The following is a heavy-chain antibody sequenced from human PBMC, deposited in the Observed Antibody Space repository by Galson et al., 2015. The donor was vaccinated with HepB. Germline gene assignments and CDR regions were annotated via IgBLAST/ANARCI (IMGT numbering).Heavy chain of an antibody. J-gene: IGHJ3*02. CDR2: FDPEDGET. Sequence: SVKVSCKVSGYTLTELSMHWVRQAPGKGLEWMGGFDPEDGETIYAQKFQGRVTMTEDTSTDAAYMELSSLRSEDTAVYYCATLHHVRVSAFDIWGQGTMVTVSS. CDR3: ATLHHVRVSAFDI. CDR1: GYTLTELS. V-gene: IGHV1-24*01.